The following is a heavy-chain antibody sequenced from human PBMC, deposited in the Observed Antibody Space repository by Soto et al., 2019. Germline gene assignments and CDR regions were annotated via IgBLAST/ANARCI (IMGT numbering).Heavy chain of an antibody. CDR2: IYYSGST. CDR1: GGSISSYY. Sequence: SETLSLTCTVAGGSISSYYWSWIRQPPGKGLEWIGYIYYSGSTNYNPSLKSRVTISVDTSKNQFSLKLSSVTAADTAVYYCARLYSSSQGYYLDYWGQGTLVTVSS. CDR3: ARLYSSSQGYYLDY. J-gene: IGHJ4*02. D-gene: IGHD6-13*01. V-gene: IGHV4-59*01.